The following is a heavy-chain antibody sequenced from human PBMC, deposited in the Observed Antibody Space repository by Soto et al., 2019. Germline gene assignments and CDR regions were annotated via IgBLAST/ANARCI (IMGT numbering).Heavy chain of an antibody. V-gene: IGHV3-23*01. CDR2: ISGSGGST. CDR1: GFTLSSDA. J-gene: IGHJ6*02. Sequence: GGSPGLSCAAYGFTLSSDAMSWVRQAPGKGLEWVSAISGSGGSTYYADSVKGRFTISRDNSKNTLYLQMNSLRAADTALYYCVKDYQAGYYGCHNFHLDRLAVRSQGTSVIASS. CDR3: VKDYQAGYYGCHNFHLDRLAV. D-gene: IGHD3-22*01.